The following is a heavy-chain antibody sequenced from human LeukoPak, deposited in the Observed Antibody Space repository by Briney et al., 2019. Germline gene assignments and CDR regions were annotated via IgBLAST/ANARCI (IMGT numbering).Heavy chain of an antibody. J-gene: IGHJ6*03. Sequence: GASVKVSCKASGGTFSSYAISWVRQAPGQGLEWMGGIIPIFGTANYAQKFQGRVTITADESTSTAYMELSSLRSEDTAVYYCARAPSIASRLYHMDVWGKGTTVTVSS. CDR2: IIPIFGTA. D-gene: IGHD6-6*01. CDR3: ARAPSIASRLYHMDV. V-gene: IGHV1-69*13. CDR1: GGTFSSYA.